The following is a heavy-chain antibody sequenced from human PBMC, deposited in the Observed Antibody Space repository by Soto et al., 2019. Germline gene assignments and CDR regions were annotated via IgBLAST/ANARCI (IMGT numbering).Heavy chain of an antibody. V-gene: IGHV1-18*01. CDR3: ATVQYSGYDYTTRQVDP. CDR1: GYTFTSYG. D-gene: IGHD5-12*01. Sequence: ASVKVSCKASGYTFTSYGISWVRQAPGQGLEWMGWISAYNGNTNYAQKLQGRVTMTTDTSTSTAYMELRSLRSEDTAVYYCATVQYSGYDYTTRQVDPWGRGPLVT. CDR2: ISAYNGNT. J-gene: IGHJ2*01.